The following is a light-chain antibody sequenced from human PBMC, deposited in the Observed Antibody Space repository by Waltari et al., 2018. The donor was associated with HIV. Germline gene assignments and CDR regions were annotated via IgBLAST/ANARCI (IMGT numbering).Light chain of an antibody. CDR1: QSIGIY. V-gene: IGKV1-39*01. Sequence: DIQMTQSPSSLSASVGDRVTIPCRASQSIGIYLNWYQQKPGKAPNLLIFGASTLQSGVPSRFSGSGSGTDFTLTINSLQPEDSATYYCQQTSRTPYTFGQGTKLEIK. J-gene: IGKJ2*01. CDR3: QQTSRTPYT. CDR2: GAS.